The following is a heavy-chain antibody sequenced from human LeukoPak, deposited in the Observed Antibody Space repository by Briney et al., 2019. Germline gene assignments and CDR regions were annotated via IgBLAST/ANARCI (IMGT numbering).Heavy chain of an antibody. CDR1: GHTLTEFS. J-gene: IGHJ4*02. D-gene: IGHD3-10*01. CDR3: ATEGKMIRGVYTDY. V-gene: IGHV1-24*01. CDR2: FDPEDGET. Sequence: EASVTVSCKVSGHTLTEFSMHWVRQAPGKRLEWMGRFDPEDGETIYAQKFQGRVTMTADTSTDTAYMELSSLRSEDTAVYFCATEGKMIRGVYTDYWGQGTLVTVSS.